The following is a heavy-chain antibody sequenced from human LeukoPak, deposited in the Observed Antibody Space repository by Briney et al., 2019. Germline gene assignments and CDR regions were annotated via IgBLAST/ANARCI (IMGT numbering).Heavy chain of an antibody. CDR3: ARGDYYGSGSHPFDY. J-gene: IGHJ4*02. V-gene: IGHV1-69*05. D-gene: IGHD3-10*01. CDR1: GGTFSSYA. CDR2: IIPIFGTA. Sequence: SVKVSCKASGGTFSSYAISWVRQAPGQGLEWMGRIIPIFGTANYAQKFQDRVTITTDESTSTAYMELSSPRSEDTAVYYCARGDYYGSGSHPFDYWGQGTLVTVSS.